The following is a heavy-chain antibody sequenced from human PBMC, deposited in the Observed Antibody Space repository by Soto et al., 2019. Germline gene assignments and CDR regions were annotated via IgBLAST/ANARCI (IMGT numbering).Heavy chain of an antibody. Sequence: GASVKVSCKASGFTFTSSAMQWVRQARGQRLEWIGWIVVGSGNTNYAQKFQERVTITRDMSTSTAYMELSSLRSADTAVYYCARVKRGGKQWLVPNDAFDIWGQGTMVTVSS. J-gene: IGHJ3*02. V-gene: IGHV1-58*02. D-gene: IGHD6-19*01. CDR2: IVVGSGNT. CDR3: ARVKRGGKQWLVPNDAFDI. CDR1: GFTFTSSA.